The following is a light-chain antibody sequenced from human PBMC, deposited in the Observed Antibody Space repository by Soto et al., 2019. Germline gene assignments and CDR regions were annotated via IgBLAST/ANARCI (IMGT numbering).Light chain of an antibody. V-gene: IGLV7-46*01. CDR3: LLSYSGARV. CDR1: TGAVTSGHY. J-gene: IGLJ1*01. CDR2: DTS. Sequence: QAVVTQEPSLTVSPGGTVTLTCGSSTGAVTSGHYPYWFQQKPGQSPRTLICDTSNKHSWTPARFSGSLFGGKAALTFSGAQPEDEAEYYCLLSYSGARVFGTGTKVTVL.